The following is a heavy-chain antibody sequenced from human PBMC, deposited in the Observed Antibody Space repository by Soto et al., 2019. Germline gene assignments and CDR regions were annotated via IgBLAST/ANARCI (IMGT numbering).Heavy chain of an antibody. CDR3: ARLRIATNNYKWFDP. CDR1: GAALNSGNYY. Sequence: PSETLSLTGSVSGAALNSGNYYWSWIRQVPGKGLEWIGHIYVTGAVDYNPSLRDRITISQDTSERQFSLNLRRVTAADTAVYYCARLRIATNNYKWFDPWGQGTLVTVSS. CDR2: IYVTGAV. V-gene: IGHV4-31*03. J-gene: IGHJ5*02. D-gene: IGHD2-21*01.